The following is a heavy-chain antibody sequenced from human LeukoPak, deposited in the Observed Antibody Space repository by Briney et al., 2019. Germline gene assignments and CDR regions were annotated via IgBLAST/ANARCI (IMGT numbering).Heavy chain of an antibody. CDR1: GFTFSSYG. Sequence: PGGSLRLSCAACGFTFSSYGMHWVRQAPGKGLEWVAVISYDGSNKYYADSVKGRFTISRDNSKNTLYLQMNSLRAEDTAVYYCAKETYYYDSSGISSAWFDPWGQGTLVTVSS. J-gene: IGHJ5*02. CDR3: AKETYYYDSSGISSAWFDP. D-gene: IGHD3-22*01. CDR2: ISYDGSNK. V-gene: IGHV3-30*18.